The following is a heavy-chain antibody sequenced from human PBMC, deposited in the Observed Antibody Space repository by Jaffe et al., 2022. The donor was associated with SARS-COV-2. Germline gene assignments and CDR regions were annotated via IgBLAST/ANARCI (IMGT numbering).Heavy chain of an antibody. CDR2: ISGSGIIT. CDR3: ARTEAYAFHH. D-gene: IGHD1-1*01. V-gene: IGHV3-23*01. CDR1: GFTFSSSA. Sequence: EVQLLESGGGLVQPGESLRLSCAASGFTFSSSAMSWVRQAPGKGLEWVSVISGSGIITYYADSVKGRFTISRDNSKSTLYLQMNSLRAEDTGIYYCARTEAYAFHHWGQGTLVTVSS. J-gene: IGHJ1*01.